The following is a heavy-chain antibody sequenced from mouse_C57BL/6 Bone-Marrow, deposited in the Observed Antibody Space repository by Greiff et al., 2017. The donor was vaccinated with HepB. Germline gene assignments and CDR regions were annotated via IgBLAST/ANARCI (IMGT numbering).Heavy chain of an antibody. J-gene: IGHJ1*03. Sequence: QVQLQQPGAELVKPGASVKLSCKASGYTFTSYWMQWVKQRPGQGLEWIGEIDPSDSYTNYNQKFKGKATLTVDTSSSTAYMQLSSLTSEDSAVYYCASYYYGPYWYFDVWGTGTTVTVSS. D-gene: IGHD1-1*01. V-gene: IGHV1-50*01. CDR1: GYTFTSYW. CDR3: ASYYYGPYWYFDV. CDR2: IDPSDSYT.